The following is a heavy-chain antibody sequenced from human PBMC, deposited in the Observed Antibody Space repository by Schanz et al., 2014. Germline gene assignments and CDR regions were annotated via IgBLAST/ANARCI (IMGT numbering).Heavy chain of an antibody. CDR2: ISDSGTYT. CDR1: GFTFSSHS. J-gene: IGHJ4*02. V-gene: IGHV3-48*01. CDR3: VRDSFFAFDY. D-gene: IGHD3-3*01. Sequence: EVQLVQSGGGLVQPGGSLRLSCAASGFTFSSHSFNWVRQAPGKGLEWISYISDSGTYTNYADSVKGRFTMSRDNAKNSVFLQMNSLRAEDTAVYYCVRDSFFAFDYWGQGTLVTVSS.